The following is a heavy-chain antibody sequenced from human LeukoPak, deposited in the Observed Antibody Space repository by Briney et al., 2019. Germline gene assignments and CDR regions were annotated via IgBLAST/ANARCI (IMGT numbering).Heavy chain of an antibody. CDR2: ISPILGVN. Sequence: SVKVSCKASGGTFTTYSITWVRQAPGQGLEWMGRISPILGVNYYAQKFQGRVTISADNSMITAYMHLSNVTSEDTAVYYCVAVYDGAAGYFDLWGRGTLITVFS. V-gene: IGHV1-69*02. CDR3: VAVYDGAAGYFDL. D-gene: IGHD3-22*01. J-gene: IGHJ2*01. CDR1: GGTFTTYS.